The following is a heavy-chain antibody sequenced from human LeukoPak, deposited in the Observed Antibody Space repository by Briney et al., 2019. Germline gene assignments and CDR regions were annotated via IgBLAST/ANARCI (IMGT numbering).Heavy chain of an antibody. Sequence: SETLSLTCTVSGGSISSSSYYWGWIRQPPGKGLEWIGSIYYSGSTYYNPSLKSRVTISVDTSKNQFSLKLSSVTAADTAVYYCARGNPPIIWFGESYYFDYWGQGTLVTVSS. D-gene: IGHD3-10*01. V-gene: IGHV4-39*01. CDR3: ARGNPPIIWFGESYYFDY. J-gene: IGHJ4*02. CDR2: IYYSGST. CDR1: GGSISSSSYY.